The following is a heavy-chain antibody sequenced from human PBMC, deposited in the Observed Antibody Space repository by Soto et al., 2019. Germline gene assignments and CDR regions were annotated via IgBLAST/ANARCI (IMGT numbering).Heavy chain of an antibody. CDR2: IKQDGSEK. Sequence: GGSLRLSCAASGFTFSSYWMSWVRQAPGKGLEWVANIKQDGSEKYYVASVKGRLTISRDNAKNSLYLQMNSLRAEDTAVYYCARDGWDYGIFRYYYYYMDVWGKGTTVTVSS. CDR3: ARDGWDYGIFRYYYYYMDV. D-gene: IGHD4-17*01. CDR1: GFTFSSYW. V-gene: IGHV3-7*01. J-gene: IGHJ6*03.